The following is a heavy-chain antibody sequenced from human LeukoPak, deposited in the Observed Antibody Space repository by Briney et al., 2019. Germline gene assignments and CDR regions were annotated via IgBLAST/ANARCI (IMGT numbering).Heavy chain of an antibody. CDR3: ARGRAAAGQRWLDP. CDR1: GGSFSGYY. J-gene: IGHJ5*02. V-gene: IGHV4-34*01. D-gene: IGHD6-13*01. Sequence: SETLSLTCAVYGGSFSGYYWSWIRQPPGKGLEWIGEINHSGSTNYNPSLKSRVTISVDTSKNQFSLKLSSVTAADTAVYYCARGRAAAGQRWLDPWGQGTLVTVSS. CDR2: INHSGST.